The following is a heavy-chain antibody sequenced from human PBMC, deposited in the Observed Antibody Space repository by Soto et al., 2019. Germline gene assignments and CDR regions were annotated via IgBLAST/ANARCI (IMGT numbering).Heavy chain of an antibody. D-gene: IGHD2-2*02. CDR2: IAPDGSQI. J-gene: IGHJ5*02. CDR1: GFGFGGKT. CDR3: ATDIHATWLLNS. Sequence: PGGSLRLSCAASGFGFGGKTMYWVRQAPGRGLEWVALIAPDGSQIYYADSVKGQFTISRDNSRNTLYLQMDSLRAEDTSLYLCATDIHATWLLNSWGQGTLVTVSS. V-gene: IGHV3-30-3*01.